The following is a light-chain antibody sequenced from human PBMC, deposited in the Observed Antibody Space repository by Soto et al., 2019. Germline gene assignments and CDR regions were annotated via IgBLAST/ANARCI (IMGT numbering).Light chain of an antibody. Sequence: DIQMTQSPSSLSASVGDRVTITCRASQSISNYLNWYQQKPGKAPKLLIYAASSLQSGVPSRFSGSGSGTDFTLTISSLQPEDFATDYCHQSYNTPLTFGGGTKVEIK. V-gene: IGKV1-39*01. CDR2: AAS. CDR1: QSISNY. J-gene: IGKJ4*01. CDR3: HQSYNTPLT.